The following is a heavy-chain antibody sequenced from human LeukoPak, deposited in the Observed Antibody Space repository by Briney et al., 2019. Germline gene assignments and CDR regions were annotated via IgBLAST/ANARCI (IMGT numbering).Heavy chain of an antibody. Sequence: SETLSLTCTVYGGSVSGYYWSWIRQHPGKGLEWIGYIYYSGSTNYNPSLKSRVTISVDTSRNQFSLKLSSVTAADTAMYYCARGHYGLGVWGQGTTVTVS. CDR3: ARGHYGLGV. J-gene: IGHJ6*02. CDR1: GGSVSGYY. CDR2: IYYSGST. V-gene: IGHV4-59*02.